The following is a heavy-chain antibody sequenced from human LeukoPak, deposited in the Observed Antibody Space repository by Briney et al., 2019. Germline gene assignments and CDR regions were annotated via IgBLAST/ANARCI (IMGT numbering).Heavy chain of an antibody. CDR3: ARETTGTFDY. V-gene: IGHV3-64*01. J-gene: IGHJ4*02. CDR1: GFTFSSYT. Sequence: PGGSLRLSCSASGFTFSSYTMHWVRQAPGKGLESVSAISSNGDSTYYINSVKGRFIISRDDSKNTLYLQMGSLRDEDMAVYYCARETTGTFDYWGQGTLVTVSS. D-gene: IGHD4-17*01. CDR2: ISSNGDST.